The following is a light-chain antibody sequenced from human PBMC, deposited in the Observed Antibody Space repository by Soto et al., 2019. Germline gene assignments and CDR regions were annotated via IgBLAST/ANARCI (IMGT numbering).Light chain of an antibody. CDR1: QSISSW. V-gene: IGKV1-5*03. CDR3: QQYNSYPWT. CDR2: KAS. Sequence: DIQMTQSPSTLSASVVARVNITCRASQSISSWLAWYQQKPGKAPKLLIYKASSLESGVPSRFSGSGSGTEFTLTISSLQPDDFATYYCQQYNSYPWTFGQGTKVDIK. J-gene: IGKJ1*01.